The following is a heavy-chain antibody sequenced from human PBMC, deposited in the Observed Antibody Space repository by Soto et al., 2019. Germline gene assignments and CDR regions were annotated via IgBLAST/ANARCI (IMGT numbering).Heavy chain of an antibody. D-gene: IGHD1-26*01. V-gene: IGHV4-4*02. CDR3: ARGGGRWELPPDFDY. J-gene: IGHJ4*02. Sequence: SETLSLTCAVSGGSISSSNWWSWVLQPPGKGLEWIGEIYHSGSTNYNPSLKSRVTISVDKSKNQFSLKLSSVTAADTAVYYCARGGGRWELPPDFDYWGQGTLVTVSP. CDR2: IYHSGST. CDR1: GGSISSSNW.